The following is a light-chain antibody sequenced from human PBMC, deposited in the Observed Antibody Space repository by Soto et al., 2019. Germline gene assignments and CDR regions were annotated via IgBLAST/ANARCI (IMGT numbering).Light chain of an antibody. CDR3: QQYDNWPLT. J-gene: IGKJ4*01. V-gene: IGKV2-28*01. Sequence: DIVMTQSPLSLPVTPGEPAPISCRSSQSLLHSNGYNYLDWYLQKPGQSPQLLIYLGSNRASGVPDRFSGSGSGTEFTLTISSLQFEDFAVYYCQQYDNWPLTFGGGTKVDIK. CDR1: QSLLHSNGYNY. CDR2: LGS.